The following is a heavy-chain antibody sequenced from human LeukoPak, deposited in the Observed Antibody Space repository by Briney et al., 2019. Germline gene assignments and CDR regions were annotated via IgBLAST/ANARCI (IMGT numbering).Heavy chain of an antibody. CDR2: TSYDGSNK. V-gene: IGHV3-30*04. CDR3: AKAYYYDSSGFLH. D-gene: IGHD3-22*01. J-gene: IGHJ4*02. Sequence: QPGGSLRLPCAASGFTFSSYAMHWVRQAPGKGLEWVAVTSYDGSNKYYADSVKGRFTISRDNSKNTLYLQMNSLRAEDTAVYYCAKAYYYDSSGFLHWGQGTLVTVSS. CDR1: GFTFSSYA.